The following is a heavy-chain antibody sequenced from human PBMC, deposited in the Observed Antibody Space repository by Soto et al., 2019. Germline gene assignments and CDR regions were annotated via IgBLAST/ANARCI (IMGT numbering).Heavy chain of an antibody. CDR2: ISAYNGNT. CDR1: GYTFTSYG. CDR3: ARWVSGWTTPVTDHFDY. V-gene: IGHV1-18*04. D-gene: IGHD4-17*01. J-gene: IGHJ4*02. Sequence: QVQLVQSGAEVKKPGASVKVSCKASGYTFTSYGISWVRQAPGQGLEWMGWISAYNGNTNYAQKLQGRVTMTTDTSTRTAYMELRSLRSDDTAVYYCARWVSGWTTPVTDHFDYWGQGTLVTVSS.